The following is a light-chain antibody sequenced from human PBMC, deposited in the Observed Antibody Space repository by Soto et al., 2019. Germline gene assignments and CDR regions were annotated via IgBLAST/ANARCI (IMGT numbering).Light chain of an antibody. CDR3: AAWDDSLKGVV. J-gene: IGLJ2*01. V-gene: IGLV1-36*01. Sequence: QYVLTQPPSVSEAPRQRVTISCSGGSSNIGNNAVSWYQQIPGKAPKLLIYSDDLLPSGVSDRFSGSKSGTSASLAISGLQSEDEADYYCAAWDDSLKGVVFGGGTKLTVL. CDR2: SDD. CDR1: SSNIGNNA.